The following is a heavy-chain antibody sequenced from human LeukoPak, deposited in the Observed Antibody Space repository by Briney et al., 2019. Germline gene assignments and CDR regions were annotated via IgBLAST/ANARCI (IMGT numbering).Heavy chain of an antibody. CDR1: GGSISSYY. Sequence: SETLSLTCTVSGGSISSYYWSWIRQPPGKGLEWIGYIYYSGSTNYNPSLKSRVTISVDTSKNQFSLKLSSVTAADTAVYYCARTTSGWYYFDYWGQGTLVTVSS. V-gene: IGHV4-59*01. D-gene: IGHD6-19*01. J-gene: IGHJ4*02. CDR3: ARTTSGWYYFDY. CDR2: IYYSGST.